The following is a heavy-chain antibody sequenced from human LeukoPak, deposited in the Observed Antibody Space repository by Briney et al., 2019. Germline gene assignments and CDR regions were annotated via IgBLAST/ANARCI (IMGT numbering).Heavy chain of an antibody. Sequence: GGSLGLSCAASGFTFSSYGMHWVRQAPGKGLEWVAVISYDGSNKYYADSVKGRFTISRDNSKNTLYLQMNSLRAEDTAVYYCALIERDYWGQGTLVTVSS. V-gene: IGHV3-30*03. D-gene: IGHD3-22*01. CDR1: GFTFSSYG. J-gene: IGHJ4*02. CDR3: ALIERDY. CDR2: ISYDGSNK.